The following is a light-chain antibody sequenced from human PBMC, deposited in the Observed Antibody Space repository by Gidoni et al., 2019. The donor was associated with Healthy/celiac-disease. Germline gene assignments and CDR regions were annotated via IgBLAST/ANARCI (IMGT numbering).Light chain of an antibody. Sequence: QSVLTQPPSVCGAPGQRVTISCTGSSPNIGAGYDVHWYQQLPGTAPKLLIYGNSNRPSGVPDRFSGSKSGTSASLAITGLQAEDEADYYCQSYDSSLSGSRVFGGGTKLTVL. V-gene: IGLV1-40*01. J-gene: IGLJ3*02. CDR2: GNS. CDR1: SPNIGAGYD. CDR3: QSYDSSLSGSRV.